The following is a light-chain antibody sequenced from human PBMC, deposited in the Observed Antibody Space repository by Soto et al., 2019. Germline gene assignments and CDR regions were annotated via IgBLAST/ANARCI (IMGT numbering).Light chain of an antibody. Sequence: IMMTQSPATLSVSLGERATLSCRAGQTIYSNVAWYQQRPGQAPRLLIYRASTRATGIPARFSGSGSGTEFTLTISSLHSEDFAVYYCQQYYDWPITFGQGTRLEIK. CDR1: QTIYSN. CDR3: QQYYDWPIT. V-gene: IGKV3-15*01. J-gene: IGKJ5*01. CDR2: RAS.